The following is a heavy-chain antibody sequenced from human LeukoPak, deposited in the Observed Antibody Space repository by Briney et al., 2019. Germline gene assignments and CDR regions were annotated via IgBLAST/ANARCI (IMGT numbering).Heavy chain of an antibody. Sequence: GGSLRLSCAASGFTFRNYRMNWVCQAPGQGLEWVSSISTSSTYIFYADSVKGRFTISRDNAKNSLYLQMNSLRAEDTAVYYCARDYDSSGYYYPVYQYWGQGTLVTVSS. V-gene: IGHV3-21*01. CDR3: ARDYDSSGYYYPVYQY. CDR1: GFTFRNYR. J-gene: IGHJ4*02. D-gene: IGHD3-22*01. CDR2: ISTSSTYI.